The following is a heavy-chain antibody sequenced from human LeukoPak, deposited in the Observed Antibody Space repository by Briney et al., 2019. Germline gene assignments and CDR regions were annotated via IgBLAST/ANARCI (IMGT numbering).Heavy chain of an antibody. Sequence: GGSLRLSCAASGFTFSSYWMHWVRQAPGKGLVWVSRINSDGSSATYADSVKGRFTISRDNAKNSLYLQMNSLRAEDTGVYYCARQEYSTFDYWGQGTLVTVSS. CDR2: INSDGSSA. CDR3: ARQEYSTFDY. D-gene: IGHD2/OR15-2a*01. J-gene: IGHJ4*02. V-gene: IGHV3-74*01. CDR1: GFTFSSYW.